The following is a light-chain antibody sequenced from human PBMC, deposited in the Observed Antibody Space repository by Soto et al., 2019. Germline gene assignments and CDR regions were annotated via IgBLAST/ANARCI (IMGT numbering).Light chain of an antibody. J-gene: IGKJ1*01. CDR1: QTIGSL. CDR3: QHYHRWA. V-gene: IGKV1-5*03. CDR2: KAS. Sequence: DVQMTQSPSTLSASVGDRVTITCRASQTIGSLLAWYQQKPGKAPNLLIYKASSLESGVPSRFSGSGFGTEFTLTITGLQPDDFATYYCQHYHRWAFGQGTKVEI.